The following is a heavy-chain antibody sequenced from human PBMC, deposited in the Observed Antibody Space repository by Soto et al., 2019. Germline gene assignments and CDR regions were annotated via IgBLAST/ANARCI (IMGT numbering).Heavy chain of an antibody. V-gene: IGHV3-33*01. D-gene: IGHD1-26*01. Sequence: GGSLRLSCAASGFTFSSYGMHWVRHAPGKGLEWVAVIWYDGSNKYYADSVKGRFTISRDNSKNTLYLQMNSLRAEDTAVYYCARDRMGAIDYYGMDVWGQGTTVTVSS. J-gene: IGHJ6*02. CDR1: GFTFSSYG. CDR2: IWYDGSNK. CDR3: ARDRMGAIDYYGMDV.